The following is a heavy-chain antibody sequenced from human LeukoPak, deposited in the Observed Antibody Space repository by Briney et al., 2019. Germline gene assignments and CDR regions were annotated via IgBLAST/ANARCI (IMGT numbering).Heavy chain of an antibody. CDR2: IDPNSGAT. J-gene: IGHJ5*02. D-gene: IGHD2-2*01. CDR3: ARVALGGGPTVPAAMLSWFDP. CDR1: GYTFTDYY. V-gene: IGHV1-2*02. Sequence: ASVKVSGKASGYTFTDYYIHWVRQAPGQGLEWMAWIDPNSGATNYAQKFQGRITMTRDTSISTAYMELSRLRSDDTAVYYCARVALGGGPTVPAAMLSWFDPWGQGTLVTVSS.